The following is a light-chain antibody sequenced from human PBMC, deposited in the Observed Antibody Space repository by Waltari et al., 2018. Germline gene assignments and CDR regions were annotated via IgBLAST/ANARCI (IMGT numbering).Light chain of an antibody. CDR3: AGWDVSLSDWV. J-gene: IGLJ3*02. CDR1: ISTIRPNV. Sequence: QSVLTQPPSASGTPGQRVPIPSSGSISTIRPNVVNWYQPFPGTAPKLLLHNQNPRPSGVPDRFSGSKSGTSASLAISGLQFEDEADYYCAGWDVSLSDWVFGGGTKVTIL. V-gene: IGLV1-44*01. CDR2: NQN.